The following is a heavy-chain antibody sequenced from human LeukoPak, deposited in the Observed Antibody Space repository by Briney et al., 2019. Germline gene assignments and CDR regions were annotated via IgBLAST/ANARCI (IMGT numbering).Heavy chain of an antibody. J-gene: IGHJ3*02. CDR1: GFTFSSYA. Sequence: GGSLRLSCAASGFTFSSYAMHWVRQAPGKGLEWVTFIRYDGNNKYYADSVKGRFTISRDNSKNTLYLEMNSLRPEDTAVYYCARGGSYLSAFDIWGQGTMVTVSS. V-gene: IGHV3-30*02. D-gene: IGHD1-26*01. CDR3: ARGGSYLSAFDI. CDR2: IRYDGNNK.